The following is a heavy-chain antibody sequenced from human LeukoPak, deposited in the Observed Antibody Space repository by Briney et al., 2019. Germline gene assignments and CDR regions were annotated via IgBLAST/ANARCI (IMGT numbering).Heavy chain of an antibody. CDR3: ARDRGSSWYDY. D-gene: IGHD6-13*01. V-gene: IGHV4-59*01. Sequence: SETLSLTCTVSGASISSYYWTWIRQPPGKGLEWIGYIYYTGTTNYNPSLKSRVTISVDTSKNQFSLKLSSVIAADTAVYYCARDRGSSWYDYWGQGTLVTVSS. J-gene: IGHJ4*02. CDR2: IYYTGTT. CDR1: GASISSYY.